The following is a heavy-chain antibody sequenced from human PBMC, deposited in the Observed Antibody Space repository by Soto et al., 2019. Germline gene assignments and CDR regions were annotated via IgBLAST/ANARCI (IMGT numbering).Heavy chain of an antibody. Sequence: QVQLQESGPGLVKPSETLSLTCTVSGVSVSSGSYYWSWIRQPPGKGLEWIGDIYYSGSTNYNPALESRFIISVDTSKNHGSLKLSSVSAADTAVYYCARDPRAPSSSLYRYYYYYGMDVWGQGTTVTVSS. D-gene: IGHD6-13*01. J-gene: IGHJ6*02. CDR1: GVSVSSGSYY. V-gene: IGHV4-61*01. CDR2: IYYSGST. CDR3: ARDPRAPSSSLYRYYYYYGMDV.